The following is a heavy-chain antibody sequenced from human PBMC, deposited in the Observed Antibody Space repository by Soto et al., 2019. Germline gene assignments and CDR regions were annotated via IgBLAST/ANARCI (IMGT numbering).Heavy chain of an antibody. CDR3: ARVSGSYYYGMDV. V-gene: IGHV4-4*02. D-gene: IGHD1-26*01. J-gene: IGHJ6*02. Sequence: QVQLQESGPGLVKPSGTLSLTCAVSGGSISSSNWWRWVRQPPGKGLEWIGEIYHSGSTNYNPSLKSRVTIAVDKSKNQFSLKLSSVIAADTAVYYCARVSGSYYYGMDVWGQGTTVTVSS. CDR1: GGSISSSNW. CDR2: IYHSGST.